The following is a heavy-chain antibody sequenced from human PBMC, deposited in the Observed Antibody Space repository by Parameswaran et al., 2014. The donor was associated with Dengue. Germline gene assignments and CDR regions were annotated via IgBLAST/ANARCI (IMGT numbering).Heavy chain of an antibody. V-gene: IGHV1-46*01. CDR2: INPSGGST. J-gene: IGHJ4*02. Sequence: WVRQAPGQGLEWMGIINPSGGSTSYAQKFQGRVTMTRDTSTSTVYMELSSLRSEDTAVYYCARDGYITGDYWGQGTLVTVSS. CDR3: ARDGYITGDY. D-gene: IGHD1-14*01.